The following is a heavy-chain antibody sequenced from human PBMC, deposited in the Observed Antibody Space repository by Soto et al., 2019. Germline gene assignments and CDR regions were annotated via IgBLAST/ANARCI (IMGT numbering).Heavy chain of an antibody. J-gene: IGHJ1*01. D-gene: IGHD3-22*01. V-gene: IGHV4-39*01. CDR1: GGSISSSSYY. CDR3: ARWDYYDPKSQH. CDR2: IYYSGST. Sequence: SETLSLTCTGSGGSISSSSYYWGWIRQPPGKGLEWIGSIYYSGSTYYNPSLKSRVTISVDTSKNQFSLKLSSVTAADTAVYYCARWDYYDPKSQHWGQGTLVTVSS.